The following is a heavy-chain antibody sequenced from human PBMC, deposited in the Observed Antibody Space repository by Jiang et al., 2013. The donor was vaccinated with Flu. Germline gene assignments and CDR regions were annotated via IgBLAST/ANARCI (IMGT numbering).Heavy chain of an antibody. CDR3: ARGRGYCSGGSCYSPSVEWFDP. D-gene: IGHD2-15*01. V-gene: IGHV4-59*01. CDR2: IYYSGST. CDR1: GGSISSYY. Sequence: GSGLVKPSETLSLTCTVSGGSISSYYWSWIRQPPGKGLEWIGYIYYSGSTNYNPSLKSRVTISVDTSKNQFSLKLSSVTAADTAVYYCARGRGYCSGGSCYSPSVEWFDPWGQGTLVTVSS. J-gene: IGHJ5*02.